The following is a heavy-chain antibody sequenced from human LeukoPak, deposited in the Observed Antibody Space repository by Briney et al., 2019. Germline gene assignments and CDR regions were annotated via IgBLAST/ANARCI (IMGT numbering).Heavy chain of an antibody. CDR3: ARDRMNGYSGGYYVLV. CDR2: ISAYNGNT. CDR1: GYTFTSCG. V-gene: IGHV1-18*01. D-gene: IGHD1-26*01. Sequence: ASVKVSCKASGYTFTSCGISWVRQAPGQGLEWMGWISAYNGNTNYAQKLQGRVTMTTDTSTSTAYMELRSLRSDDTAVYYCARDRMNGYSGGYYVLVWGQGTLVTVSS. J-gene: IGHJ4*02.